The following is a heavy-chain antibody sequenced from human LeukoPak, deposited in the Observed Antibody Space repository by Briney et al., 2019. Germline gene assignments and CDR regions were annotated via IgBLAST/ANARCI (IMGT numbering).Heavy chain of an antibody. D-gene: IGHD6-13*01. Sequence: PGRSLRLPCAASGFTFSSYGMHWVRQAPGKGLEWVGVISYDGTNKNYADSVKGRFTISRDNSKNTLCLQMNSLRAEDTAVYYCAKVGYSTNWLYFDYWGQGTLVTVSS. V-gene: IGHV3-30*18. CDR1: GFTFSSYG. J-gene: IGHJ4*02. CDR3: AKVGYSTNWLYFDY. CDR2: ISYDGTNK.